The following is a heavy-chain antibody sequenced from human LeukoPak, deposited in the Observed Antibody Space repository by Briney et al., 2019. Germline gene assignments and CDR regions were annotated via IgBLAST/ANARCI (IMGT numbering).Heavy chain of an antibody. V-gene: IGHV3-30*18. CDR3: AKWGAQSGNYRVVDC. J-gene: IGHJ4*02. CDR1: GFTFSSYG. D-gene: IGHD3-10*01. Sequence: WRSLILSCPASGFTFSSYGMHWVRPAPVKLLEWLAVISYDGSNKYYAASVKGRFTISRDNSKNTLFLQMNSLRVEDTAVYYCAKWGAQSGNYRVVDCWGRGTLVTVAS. CDR2: ISYDGSNK.